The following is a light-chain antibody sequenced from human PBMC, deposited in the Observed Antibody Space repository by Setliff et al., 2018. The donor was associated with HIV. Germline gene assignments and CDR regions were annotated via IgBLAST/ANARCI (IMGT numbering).Light chain of an antibody. CDR3: SSYAITNTLP. CDR2: EVR. J-gene: IGLJ1*01. CDR1: SSDVGGYSH. Sequence: QSVLTQPASVSGSPGQSITISCTGTSSDVGGYSHVSWYQQHPGKAPKLIIYEVRNRPSGVSNRFSGSKSGNTASLTISGLRAEDDADYYCSSYAITNTLPFGTGTKVTVL. V-gene: IGLV2-14*01.